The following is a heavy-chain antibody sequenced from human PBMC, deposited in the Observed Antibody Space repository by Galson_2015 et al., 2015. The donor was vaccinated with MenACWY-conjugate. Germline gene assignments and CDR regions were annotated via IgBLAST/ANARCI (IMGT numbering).Heavy chain of an antibody. CDR1: GFTFTDYY. J-gene: IGHJ4*02. CDR2: ISSSGRFT. CDR3: ARDLRYKDDIGY. D-gene: IGHD1-1*01. Sequence: SLRLSCAASGFTFTDYYMSWVRQGPGKGLEWVSYISSSGRFTNYAASVKGRFAVSRDNAKNSLYLQMNNLRADDTAVYYCARDLRYKDDIGYWGQGTLLTVSS. V-gene: IGHV3-11*05.